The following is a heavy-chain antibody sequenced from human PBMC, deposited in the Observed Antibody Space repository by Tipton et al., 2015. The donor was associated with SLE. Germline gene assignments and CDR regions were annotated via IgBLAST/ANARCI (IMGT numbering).Heavy chain of an antibody. CDR1: GFTSSSYG. Sequence: SLRLSCAASGFTSSSYGMHWVRQAPGKGLEWAAVIWYDGSNKYYADSVKGRFTISRDNSKNTLYLQMNSLRAEDTAVYYCARDLGYCSGGSCEGNFDYWGQGTLVTVSS. J-gene: IGHJ4*02. CDR3: ARDLGYCSGGSCEGNFDY. D-gene: IGHD2-15*01. CDR2: IWYDGSNK. V-gene: IGHV3-33*01.